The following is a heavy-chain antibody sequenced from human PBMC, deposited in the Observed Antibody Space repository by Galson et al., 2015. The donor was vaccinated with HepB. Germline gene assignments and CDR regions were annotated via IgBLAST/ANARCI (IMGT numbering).Heavy chain of an antibody. J-gene: IGHJ4*02. CDR3: ARGKWDLPRGISYFFDY. Sequence: SLRLSCAASGYMFTDYYMNWIRQAPGKGLEWISHISVSGKTIYYADSVKGRFIISRDNANNSVYLQMNNLTPEDTAVYYCARGKWDLPRGISYFFDYWGQGTLVTVSS. CDR1: GYMFTDYY. D-gene: IGHD1-26*01. CDR2: ISVSGKTI. V-gene: IGHV3-11*01.